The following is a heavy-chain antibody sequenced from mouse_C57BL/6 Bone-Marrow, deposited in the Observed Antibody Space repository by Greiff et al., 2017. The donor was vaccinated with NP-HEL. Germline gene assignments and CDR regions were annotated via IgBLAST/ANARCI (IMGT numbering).Heavy chain of an antibody. D-gene: IGHD1-1*01. CDR3: ARMITTVVGGNAMDY. Sequence: VKLVESGAELVRPGTSVKMSCKASGYTFTNYWIGWAKQRPGHGLEWIGDIYPGGGYTNYNEKFKGKATLTADKSSSTAYMQFSSLTSEDSAIYYCARMITTVVGGNAMDYWGQGTSVTVSS. CDR1: GYTFTNYW. V-gene: IGHV1-63*01. J-gene: IGHJ4*01. CDR2: IYPGGGYT.